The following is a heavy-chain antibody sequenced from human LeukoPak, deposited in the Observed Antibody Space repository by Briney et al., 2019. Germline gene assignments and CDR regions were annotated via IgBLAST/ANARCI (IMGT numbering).Heavy chain of an antibody. CDR1: GYTFTSYD. CDR2: MNPNSGNT. V-gene: IGHV1-8*01. CDR3: ATSYGSGSYYYYYGRDV. J-gene: IGHJ6*02. Sequence: ASVKVSCKASGYTFTSYDINWVRQATGQGLEWMGWMNPNSGNTGYAQKFQGRVTMTRNTSISTAYMELSSLRSEDTAVYYRATSYGSGSYYYYYGRDVWGQGTTVTVSS. D-gene: IGHD3-10*01.